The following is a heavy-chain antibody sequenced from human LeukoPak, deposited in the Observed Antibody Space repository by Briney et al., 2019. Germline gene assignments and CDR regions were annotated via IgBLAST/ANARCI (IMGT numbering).Heavy chain of an antibody. Sequence: ASVKVSCKASGDTFGTFSFNWVRQAPSEGLEWLGGLTPLAGTPNYAQKFQGRVTITADKSTSTAYMELSSLRSEDTAVYYCARDVLDVDTAMVTGSDYWGQGTLVTVSS. V-gene: IGHV1-69*06. CDR2: LTPLAGTP. CDR1: GDTFGTFS. CDR3: ARDVLDVDTAMVTGSDY. D-gene: IGHD5-18*01. J-gene: IGHJ4*02.